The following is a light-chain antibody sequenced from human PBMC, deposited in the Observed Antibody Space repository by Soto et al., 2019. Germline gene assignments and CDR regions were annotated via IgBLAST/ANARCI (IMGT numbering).Light chain of an antibody. Sequence: QSALTQPASVSGSPGQSITISCTGTSSDVGGYNHVAWYQHHPGKAPRLMIYDVTNRPSGVSSRFSGSKSGNTASLTISGLQAEDEADYYCSSYTSTSTFVFGDGTKLTVL. J-gene: IGLJ1*01. CDR2: DVT. CDR3: SSYTSTSTFV. V-gene: IGLV2-14*03. CDR1: SSDVGGYNH.